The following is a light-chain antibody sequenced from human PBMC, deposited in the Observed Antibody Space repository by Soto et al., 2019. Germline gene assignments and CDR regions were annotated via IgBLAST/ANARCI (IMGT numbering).Light chain of an antibody. CDR3: QQYNSYRTWT. Sequence: DIQMTQSPSTLSASVGDRVTITCRASQSISSWLAWYQQKPGKAPKLLIYDASSLVSGVPSRFSGSGSGTEFTLTISSLQPDDFATYYCQQYNSYRTWTFGQGTKVEIK. J-gene: IGKJ1*01. CDR2: DAS. CDR1: QSISSW. V-gene: IGKV1-5*01.